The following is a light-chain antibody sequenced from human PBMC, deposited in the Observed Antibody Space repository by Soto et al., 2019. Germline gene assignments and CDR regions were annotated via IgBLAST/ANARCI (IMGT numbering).Light chain of an antibody. CDR1: QTLSTNS. J-gene: IGKJ3*01. CDR2: AAS. CDR3: QQYNDSPLT. Sequence: EIGLTQSPGTLSLSPGERATLSCRASQTLSTNSLAWYQQRPGQTPRLLIYAASTRVTDIPDRFNGSGSGTDFALTISRLEPEDFALYYCQQYNDSPLTFGPGTKVDVK. V-gene: IGKV3-20*01.